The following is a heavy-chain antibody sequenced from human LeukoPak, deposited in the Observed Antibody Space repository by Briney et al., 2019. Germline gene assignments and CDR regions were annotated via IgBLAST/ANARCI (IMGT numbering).Heavy chain of an antibody. Sequence: PGGSLRLSCAVSGITLSNYGMAWVRQAPGKGLEWVASLSASGGGPSYADSVRGRFTISRDNAKNTLYLQMNSLRAEDTAVYFCAKRGVVIRVILVGFHKEAYYFDSWGQGVLVTVSS. CDR1: GITLSNYG. CDR2: LSASGGGP. CDR3: AKRGVVIRVILVGFHKEAYYFDS. V-gene: IGHV3-23*01. D-gene: IGHD3-22*01. J-gene: IGHJ4*02.